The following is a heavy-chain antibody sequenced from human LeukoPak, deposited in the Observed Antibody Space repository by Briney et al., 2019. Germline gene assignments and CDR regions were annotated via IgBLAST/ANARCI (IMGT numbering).Heavy chain of an antibody. V-gene: IGHV3-23*01. D-gene: IGHD6-13*01. J-gene: IGHJ2*01. CDR1: GFTFSSYA. CDR3: AKPARIAAAGYWYFDL. Sequence: GGSLRLSCAASGFTFSSYAMSWVRQAPGKGLEWVSDISGSGGSTFYADSVKGRFTISRDNSKNTLYVQMNSLRAEDTAVYYCAKPARIAAAGYWYFDLWGRGTLVTVSS. CDR2: ISGSGGST.